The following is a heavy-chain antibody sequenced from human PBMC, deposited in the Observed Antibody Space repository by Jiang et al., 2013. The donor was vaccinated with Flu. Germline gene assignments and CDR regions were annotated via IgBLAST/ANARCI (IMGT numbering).Heavy chain of an antibody. CDR2: ISSSSSYI. CDR1: GFTFSSYS. J-gene: IGHJ6*03. V-gene: IGHV3-21*01. CDR3: ARDGYSSGWYYYRYYYYYMDV. Sequence: SGFTFSSYSMNWVRQAPGKGLEWVSSISSSSSYIYYADSVKGRFTISRDNAKNSLYLQMNSLRAEDTAVYYCARDGYSSGWYYYRYYYYYMDVWGKGTTVTVSS. D-gene: IGHD6-19*01.